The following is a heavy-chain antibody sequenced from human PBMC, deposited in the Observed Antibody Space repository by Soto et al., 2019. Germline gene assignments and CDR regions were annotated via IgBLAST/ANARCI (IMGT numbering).Heavy chain of an antibody. CDR1: GFNFNVAW. CDR2: IKSKGGGETT. D-gene: IGHD3-3*02. J-gene: IGHJ3*02. CDR3: TKVLALPPNDAFAI. Sequence: EGQLVESGGRLVEPGGSLRLSCAASGFNFNVAWMNWVRQAPGKGLEWLGRIKSKGGGETTEYVAFVKGRFTISRDDSKNTLYLPMNSLKSEDTAVYYCTKVLALPPNDAFAIWGQGTMVTVSS. V-gene: IGHV3-15*01.